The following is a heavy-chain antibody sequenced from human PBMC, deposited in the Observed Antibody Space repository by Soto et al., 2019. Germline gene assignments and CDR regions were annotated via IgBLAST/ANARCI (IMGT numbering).Heavy chain of an antibody. CDR3: ASETRTSSAFGI. Sequence: GGSLRLSCAASGFTFSSYAMHWVRQAPGKGLEYVSAISSNGGSTYYANSVKGRFTISRDNSKNTLYLQMGSLRAEDMAVYYCASETRTSSAFGIWGQGTTVTVSS. CDR1: GFTFSSYA. V-gene: IGHV3-64*01. D-gene: IGHD2-2*01. CDR2: ISSNGGST. J-gene: IGHJ3*02.